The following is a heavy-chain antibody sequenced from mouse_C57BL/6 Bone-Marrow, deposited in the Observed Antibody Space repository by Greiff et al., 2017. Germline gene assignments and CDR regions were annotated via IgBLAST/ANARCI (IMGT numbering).Heavy chain of an antibody. CDR3: ARWDDGYYGGYWYFDV. D-gene: IGHD2-3*01. CDR2: INPSGGYT. J-gene: IGHJ1*03. V-gene: IGHV1-7*01. Sequence: QVQLQQSGAELAKPGASVKLSCKASGYTFTSYWMHWVTQRPGQGLEWIGYINPSGGYTKYNQKFKDKATLPADQASHTAYMQLSSLTYADSAVYYGARWDDGYYGGYWYFDVWGTGTTVTVAS. CDR1: GYTFTSYW.